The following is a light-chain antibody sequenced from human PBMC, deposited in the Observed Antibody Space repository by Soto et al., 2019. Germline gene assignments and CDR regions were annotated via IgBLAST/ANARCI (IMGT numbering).Light chain of an antibody. CDR2: DAS. V-gene: IGKV3-11*01. CDR1: QSVSSY. Sequence: EIVLTQSPATLSLSPGERTTLSCRASQSVSSYLARYQQKPGQAPRLLIYDASNRATGIPARFSGSGSGTDFTLTISSLEPADFAVYYCQQRSNWPLTFGGGTKVEIK. CDR3: QQRSNWPLT. J-gene: IGKJ4*01.